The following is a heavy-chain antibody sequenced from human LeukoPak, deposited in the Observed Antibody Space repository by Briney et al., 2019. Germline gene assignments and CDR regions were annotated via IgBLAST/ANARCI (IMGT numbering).Heavy chain of an antibody. V-gene: IGHV3-30*02. J-gene: IGHJ4*02. CDR2: IRYDGSDK. Sequence: GGALRLSCAASGFSFSSYGMQWVRQAPGKGLEWVAFIRYDGSDKYYADSVKGRFTISRDNSKNMLSLQMNSLRPEDTAVYYCAKDGVGTSTADYWGQATLVTVSS. D-gene: IGHD1-26*01. CDR3: AKDGVGTSTADY. CDR1: GFSFSSYG.